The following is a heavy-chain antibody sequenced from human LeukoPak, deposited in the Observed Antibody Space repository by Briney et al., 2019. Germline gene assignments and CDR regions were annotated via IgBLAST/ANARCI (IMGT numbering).Heavy chain of an antibody. CDR1: GFTFSDYY. D-gene: IGHD1-14*01. Sequence: SGGSLRLSCAASGFTFSDYYMSWIRQAPGKGLEWVSYISSSGSTIYYADSVKGRFTISRDNAKNSLYLQMNSLRAEDTAVYYCARERPDYYYYMDVWGNGTTVTVSS. J-gene: IGHJ6*03. V-gene: IGHV3-11*04. CDR2: ISSSGSTI. CDR3: ARERPDYYYYMDV.